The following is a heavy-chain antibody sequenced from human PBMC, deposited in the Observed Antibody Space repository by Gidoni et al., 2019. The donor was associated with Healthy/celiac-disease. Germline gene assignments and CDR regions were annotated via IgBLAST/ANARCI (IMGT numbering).Heavy chain of an antibody. CDR1: GFLFSNAW. Sequence: VLLVVSGGGLVKLGGSPRLSCASSGFLFSNAWMSWVRQAPGKGREWVGRIKRKTDGGTTDYAAPVKGRFTIARDDSNNTLYLQMNSLKTEDTAVYYCTTVPYSSDDYWGQGTLVTVSS. D-gene: IGHD6-25*01. J-gene: IGHJ4*02. V-gene: IGHV3-15*01. CDR2: IKRKTDGGTT. CDR3: TTVPYSSDDY.